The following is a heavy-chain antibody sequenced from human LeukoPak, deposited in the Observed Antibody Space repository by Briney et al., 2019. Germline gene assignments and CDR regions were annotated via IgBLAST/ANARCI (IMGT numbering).Heavy chain of an antibody. CDR1: GFTFSSYG. D-gene: IGHD3-22*01. CDR3: ARSYYEYYYDSSGYYRPYFDY. CDR2: IRYDGSNK. J-gene: IGHJ4*02. V-gene: IGHV3-30*02. Sequence: GGSLRLSRAASGFTFSSYGMHWVRQAPGKGLEWVAFIRYDGSNKYYADSVKGRFTISRDNSKNTLYLQMNSLRAEDTAVYYCARSYYEYYYDSSGYYRPYFDYWGQGTLVTVSS.